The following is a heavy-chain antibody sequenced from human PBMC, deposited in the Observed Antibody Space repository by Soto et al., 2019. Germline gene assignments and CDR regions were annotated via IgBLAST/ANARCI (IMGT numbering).Heavy chain of an antibody. J-gene: IGHJ4*02. Sequence: PGGSLRLSCAASGFTFSSYWMSWVRQAPGKGLEWVANIKQDGNEKYYVDSVKGRFTVSRDNTRNSLFLQMDSLRADDTAVYYCARSSDYTSRSDYWGRGTLVTVSS. D-gene: IGHD2-2*02. CDR3: ARSSDYTSRSDY. V-gene: IGHV3-7*03. CDR1: GFTFSSYW. CDR2: IKQDGNEK.